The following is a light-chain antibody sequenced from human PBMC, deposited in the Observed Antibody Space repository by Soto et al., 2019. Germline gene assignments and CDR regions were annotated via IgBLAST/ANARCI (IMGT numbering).Light chain of an antibody. CDR1: STDVGGYNY. CDR3: TSYAGSNSFVV. J-gene: IGLJ2*01. CDR2: EVD. Sequence: QSALPQPPSASGSPGQSVTISCPGTSTDVGGYNYVSWYQQHPGKAPRLLIYEVDQRPSGVPDRFSGSRSGNTASLTVSGLQAEDEADYYCTSYAGSNSFVVFGGGTKLPVL. V-gene: IGLV2-8*01.